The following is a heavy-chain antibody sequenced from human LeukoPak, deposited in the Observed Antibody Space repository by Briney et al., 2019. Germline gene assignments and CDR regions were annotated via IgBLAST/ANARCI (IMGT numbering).Heavy chain of an antibody. Sequence: PGGSLRLSCAASGFTFSSYAMSWVRQAPGKGLEWVSSVSGRASRAYYAASVQGRFTISRDNSKDTLYLEMNSLRAGDTAVYYCANQPGLYDNGWSTTYHFFGLGVWGQGTSVTVSS. J-gene: IGHJ6*02. V-gene: IGHV3-23*01. D-gene: IGHD6-19*01. CDR2: VSGRASRA. CDR3: ANQPGLYDNGWSTTYHFFGLGV. CDR1: GFTFSSYA.